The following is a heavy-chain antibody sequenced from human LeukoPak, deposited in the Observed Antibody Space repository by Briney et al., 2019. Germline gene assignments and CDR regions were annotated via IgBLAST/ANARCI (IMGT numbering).Heavy chain of an antibody. J-gene: IGHJ6*03. CDR2: IYHSGST. Sequence: PSETLSLTCTVSGGSISSGGYYWSWIRQPPGKGLEWIGYIYHSGSTYYNPSLKSRVTISVDRSKNQFSLKLSSVTAADTAVYYCARGTSTYYYNMDVWGKGTTVTVSS. D-gene: IGHD6-6*01. CDR1: GGSISSGGYY. CDR3: ARGTSTYYYNMDV. V-gene: IGHV4-30-2*01.